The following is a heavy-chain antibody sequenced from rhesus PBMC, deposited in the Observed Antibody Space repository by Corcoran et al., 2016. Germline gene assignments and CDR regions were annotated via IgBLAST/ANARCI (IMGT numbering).Heavy chain of an antibody. CDR2: INPSGSEP. V-gene: IGHV5-2*01. Sequence: EVQLVQSGAEVKRPGESLKISCKTSGYSCTTYWISGARQMPGKGLEGMRAINPSGSEPRYSPSFQGQGTISAHKSLSTTYLQWSSLKASDSATYYCAKAGDYFAYWYFDLWGPGTPITISS. D-gene: IGHD3-34*01. CDR3: AKAGDYFAYWYFDL. J-gene: IGHJ2*01. CDR1: GYSCTTYW.